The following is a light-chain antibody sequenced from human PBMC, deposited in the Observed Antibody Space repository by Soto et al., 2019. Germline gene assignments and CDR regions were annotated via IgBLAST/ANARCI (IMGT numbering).Light chain of an antibody. CDR2: EVS. V-gene: IGLV2-14*01. Sequence: QSALTQPASVSGSPGQSITISCTGTSSDVGGYNYVSWYQQHPGKAPKLMIYEVSNRPTGVSNRFSGSNSGNTASLTISGLQAQDEADYYCSSYTSSSALVFGTGTKVNVL. J-gene: IGLJ1*01. CDR3: SSYTSSSALV. CDR1: SSDVGGYNY.